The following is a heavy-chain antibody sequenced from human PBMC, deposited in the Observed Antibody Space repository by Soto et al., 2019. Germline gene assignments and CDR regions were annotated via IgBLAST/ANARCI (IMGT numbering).Heavy chain of an antibody. CDR1: GFGFGSFA. Sequence: QVQLVESGGGVVQPGRSLRLSCAASGFGFGSFAMHWVRLAPGKGLEWVALISYDGSDEYYLDSVKGRFTISRDNSKNTVDLQINSLSAEDTGVYYCAKDLRYCTNSCPMALDLWGRGTVVTVSS. CDR2: ISYDGSDE. CDR3: AKDLRYCTNSCPMALDL. D-gene: IGHD2-8*01. J-gene: IGHJ3*01. V-gene: IGHV3-30*18.